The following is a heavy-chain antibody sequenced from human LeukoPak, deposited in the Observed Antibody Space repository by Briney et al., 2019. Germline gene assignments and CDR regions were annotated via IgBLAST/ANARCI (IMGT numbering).Heavy chain of an antibody. Sequence: GGSLRLSYAASGFTFSSYSMNWVRQAPGKGLEWVSYISSSSSTIYYADSVKGRFTISRDNAKNSLYLQMNSLRAEDTAVYYCARDQSGYYLSPHFDYWGQGTLVTVSS. CDR2: ISSSSSTI. CDR1: GFTFSSYS. V-gene: IGHV3-48*01. J-gene: IGHJ4*02. D-gene: IGHD3-22*01. CDR3: ARDQSGYYLSPHFDY.